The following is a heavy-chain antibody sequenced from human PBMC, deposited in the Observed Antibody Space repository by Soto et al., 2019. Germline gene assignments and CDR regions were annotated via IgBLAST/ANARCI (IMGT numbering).Heavy chain of an antibody. CDR2: ITPNSGGT. J-gene: IGHJ3*02. CDR3: ARARITMIRGVIIPHDAFDI. D-gene: IGHD3-10*01. CDR1: GYTFTGYY. Sequence: QVQLVQSGAEVKKPGASVKVSCKASGYTFTGYYMHWVRQAPGQGLEWMGGITPNSGGTNCAQKFQGWVTITRDTSIGTAYMELSRLRSDVTAVYYCARARITMIRGVIIPHDAFDIWGQGTMVTVSS. V-gene: IGHV1-2*04.